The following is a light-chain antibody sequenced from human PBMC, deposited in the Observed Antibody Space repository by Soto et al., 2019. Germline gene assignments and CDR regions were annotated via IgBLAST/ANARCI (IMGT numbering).Light chain of an antibody. Sequence: PGERATLSCRASQSVTNNYIAWYQQKPGQAPRLLIDDASRRATGIPDRFSGSGSGTDFTLTISRLEVEDFAVYFCQQCATSPLTFGQGTKVDIK. CDR1: QSVTNNY. CDR3: QQCATSPLT. J-gene: IGKJ1*01. V-gene: IGKV3-20*01. CDR2: DAS.